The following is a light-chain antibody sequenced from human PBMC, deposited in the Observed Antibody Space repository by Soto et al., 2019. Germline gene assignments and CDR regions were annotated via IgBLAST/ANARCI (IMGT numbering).Light chain of an antibody. CDR2: DVS. CDR1: SSDVGSYTY. J-gene: IGLJ2*01. V-gene: IGLV2-14*01. CDR3: SSYTSRSIVV. Sequence: QSALTQPASVSGSPGQSITISCTGTSSDVGSYTYVSWYQQHPGKAPKLMIYDVSNRPSGVSNRFSASKSGNTASLTISGLQAEDEADYYCSSYTSRSIVVFGGGTKLTVL.